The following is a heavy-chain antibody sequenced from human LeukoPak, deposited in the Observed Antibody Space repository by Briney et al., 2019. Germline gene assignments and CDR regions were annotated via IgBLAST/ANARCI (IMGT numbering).Heavy chain of an antibody. CDR3: AKCTIAALRNGMDV. CDR2: ISSSGSTI. V-gene: IGHV3-11*01. D-gene: IGHD6-13*01. J-gene: IGHJ6*02. CDR1: GFTFSDYY. Sequence: GGSLRLSCAASGFTFSDYYMSWIRQAPGKGLEWVSYISSSGSTIYYADSVKGRFTISRDNAKNSLYLQMNSLRAEDTAVYYCAKCTIAALRNGMDVWGQGTTVTVSS.